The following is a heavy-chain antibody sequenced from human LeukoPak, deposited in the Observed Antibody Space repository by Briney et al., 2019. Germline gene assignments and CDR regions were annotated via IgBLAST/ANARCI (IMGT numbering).Heavy chain of an antibody. J-gene: IGHJ4*02. CDR1: DYTFTMYG. CDR2: ISVYNANR. D-gene: IGHD3-10*01. V-gene: IGHV1-18*01. Sequence: GASVKVSCTASDYTFTMYGVHWVRQAPGQGLEWMGWISVYNANRIYAEKLQGRVTMTTDTSTDTAYMELKSLRSDDTAVYYCARGPRHYFGAGSAPLDFYYWGQGTRVTVSS. CDR3: ARGPRHYFGAGSAPLDFYY.